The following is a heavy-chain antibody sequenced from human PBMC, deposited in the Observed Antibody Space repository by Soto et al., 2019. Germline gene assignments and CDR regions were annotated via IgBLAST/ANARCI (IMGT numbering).Heavy chain of an antibody. CDR2: IYCSGST. D-gene: IGHD2-2*01. CDR1: GGSISSSSYY. CDR3: ARLTRYCSSTSCYEDFDY. J-gene: IGHJ4*02. Sequence: PWETLSLTCTVSGGSISSSSYYWGWIRQPPGKGLEWIGSIYCSGSTYYNPSLKSRVTISVDTSKNQFSLKLSSVTAADTAVYYCARLTRYCSSTSCYEDFDYWGQGTLVTVSS. V-gene: IGHV4-39*01.